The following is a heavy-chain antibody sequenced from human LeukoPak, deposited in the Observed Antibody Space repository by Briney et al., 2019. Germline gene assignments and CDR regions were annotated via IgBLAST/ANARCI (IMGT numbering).Heavy chain of an antibody. CDR2: LIPIFGTA. Sequence: ASVKVSCKASGDTFSSYATSWVPDAPGQGLECMGGLIPIFGTANYAQKLQGRVTITADESTSTAYMGVSSVRSENTAVYNCARVDGEYEGRWFEPWGQRKLLTVSS. CDR1: GDTFSSYA. CDR3: ARVDGEYEGRWFEP. V-gene: IGHV1-69*01. D-gene: IGHD4-17*01. J-gene: IGHJ5*02.